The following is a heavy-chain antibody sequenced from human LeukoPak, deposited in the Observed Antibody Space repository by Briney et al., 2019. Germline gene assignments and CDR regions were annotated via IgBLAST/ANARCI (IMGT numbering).Heavy chain of an antibody. Sequence: SGGSLGLSCAASGFTFSSYGMHWVRQAPGKGLEWVAVIWYDGSNKYYADSVKGRFTISRDNSKNTLYLQMNSLRAEDTAVYYCARSLYCTNGVCSGAYFDYWGQGTLVTVSS. J-gene: IGHJ4*02. CDR3: ARSLYCTNGVCSGAYFDY. CDR2: IWYDGSNK. V-gene: IGHV3-33*01. D-gene: IGHD2-8*01. CDR1: GFTFSSYG.